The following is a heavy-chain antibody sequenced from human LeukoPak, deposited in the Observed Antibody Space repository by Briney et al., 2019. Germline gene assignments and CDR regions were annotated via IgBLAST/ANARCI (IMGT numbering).Heavy chain of an antibody. CDR2: INHSGRT. V-gene: IGHV4-61*01. Sequence: PSETLSLTCTVSGGSISSGSYYWSWIRQPPGKGLEWIGEINHSGRTNYNPSLKSRVTISVDTSKNQFSLKLSSVTAADTAVYYCARGSDYDFWSGYYTPTYFDYWGQGTLVTVSS. CDR1: GGSISSGSYY. D-gene: IGHD3-3*01. CDR3: ARGSDYDFWSGYYTPTYFDY. J-gene: IGHJ4*02.